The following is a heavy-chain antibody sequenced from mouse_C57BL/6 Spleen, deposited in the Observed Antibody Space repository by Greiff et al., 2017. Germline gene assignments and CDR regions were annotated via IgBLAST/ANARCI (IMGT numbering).Heavy chain of an antibody. CDR1: GYAFTNYL. CDR3: ATSTVVAPGYFEV. CDR2: INPGSGGT. D-gene: IGHD1-1*01. V-gene: IGHV1-54*01. J-gene: IGHJ1*03. Sequence: QVQLQQSGAELVRPGTSVKVSCKASGYAFTNYLIEWVKQRPGQGLEWIGVINPGSGGTNYTEKFKGKVTLTADKSSSTAYMQLSSLTSEDTAVYFCATSTVVAPGYFEVRGTGTTVTVAS.